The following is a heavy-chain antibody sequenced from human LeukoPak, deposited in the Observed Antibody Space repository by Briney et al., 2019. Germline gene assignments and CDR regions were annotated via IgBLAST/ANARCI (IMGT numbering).Heavy chain of an antibody. CDR2: IHYTGST. D-gene: IGHD2-2*01. CDR1: GRSIRERYYY. V-gene: IGHV4-39*01. J-gene: IGHJ4*02. Sequence: SETLSLTYTVSGRSIRERYYYWGWIRQPPGKGLEWIGSIHYTGSTYYKPSLKSRVTISVDTSKNQFSLKLNSVTAADAAVYYCASPPGFSTSFWDWGQGTLVTVSS. CDR3: ASPPGFSTSFWD.